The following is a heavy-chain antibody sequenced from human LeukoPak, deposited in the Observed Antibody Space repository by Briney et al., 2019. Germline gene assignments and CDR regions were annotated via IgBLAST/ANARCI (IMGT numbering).Heavy chain of an antibody. CDR2: ISYDGSNK. CDR3: AKEKGNYGSGSYQLPFDY. V-gene: IGHV3-30*18. Sequence: GGSLRLSCAASGFTFRSYGMHWVRQAPGKGLEWVAVISYDGSNKYYADSVKGRFTISRDTSKNTLYLQMNSLRAEDTAVYYCAKEKGNYGSGSYQLPFDYWGQGTLVTVSS. J-gene: IGHJ4*02. D-gene: IGHD3-10*01. CDR1: GFTFRSYG.